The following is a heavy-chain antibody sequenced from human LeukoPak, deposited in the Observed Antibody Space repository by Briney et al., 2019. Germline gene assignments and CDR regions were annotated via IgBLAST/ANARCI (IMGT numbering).Heavy chain of an antibody. Sequence: GASVKVSCKASGYTFINHAIHWVRQAPGQRLEWMGWINVGNGNTKYSQNFQGRITISRDTSGTTGYMDLSSLRSEDTAVYYCARRLGRSFDYWGQGTLVTVSS. CDR1: GYTFINHA. CDR2: INVGNGNT. J-gene: IGHJ4*02. CDR3: ARRLGRSFDY. D-gene: IGHD2-21*01. V-gene: IGHV1-3*01.